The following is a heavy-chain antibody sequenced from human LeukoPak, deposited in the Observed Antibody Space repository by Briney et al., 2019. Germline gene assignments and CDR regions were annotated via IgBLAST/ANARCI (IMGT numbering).Heavy chain of an antibody. CDR1: GYTFTGYY. CDR2: INPNSGGT. CDR3: ARDHKGSPPFNYDSSGYHDY. J-gene: IGHJ4*02. Sequence: ASVKVSCKASGYTFTGYYMHWVRQAPGQGLEWLGWINPNSGGTNYAQKFQGRVTMTRDTSISTAYMELSRLRSDDTAVYYCARDHKGSPPFNYDSSGYHDYWGQGTLVTVSS. V-gene: IGHV1-2*02. D-gene: IGHD3-22*01.